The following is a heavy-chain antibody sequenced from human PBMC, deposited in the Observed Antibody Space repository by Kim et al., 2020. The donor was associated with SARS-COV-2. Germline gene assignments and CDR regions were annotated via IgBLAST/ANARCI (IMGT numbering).Heavy chain of an antibody. J-gene: IGHJ5*02. CDR1: GYTFTGYY. Sequence: ASAKVSCKASGYTFTGYYMHWVRQAPGQGLEWMGRINPNSGGTNYAQKFQGRVTMTRDTSISTAYMELSRLRSDDTAVYYCARDPRSCSGGSCYSRAWFDPWGQGTLVTVSS. V-gene: IGHV1-2*06. CDR3: ARDPRSCSGGSCYSRAWFDP. CDR2: INPNSGGT. D-gene: IGHD2-15*01.